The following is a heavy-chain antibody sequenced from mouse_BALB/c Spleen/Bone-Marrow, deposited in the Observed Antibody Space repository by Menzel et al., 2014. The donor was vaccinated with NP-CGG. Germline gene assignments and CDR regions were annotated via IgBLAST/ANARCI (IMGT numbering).Heavy chain of an antibody. J-gene: IGHJ1*01. CDR3: TSYDGYYYWYCDV. D-gene: IGHD2-3*01. CDR1: GFDFSRYW. V-gene: IGHV4-1*02. CDR2: INPDSSTI. Sequence: EVQLVESGGGLVQPGGSLKLSCAASGFDFSRYWMSWVRQAPGKGLEWIGEINPDSSTINYTPSLKDKFIISRDSAKNTLYLQMDKVRSEDTALYYCTSYDGYYYWYCDVWGAGTTVTVSS.